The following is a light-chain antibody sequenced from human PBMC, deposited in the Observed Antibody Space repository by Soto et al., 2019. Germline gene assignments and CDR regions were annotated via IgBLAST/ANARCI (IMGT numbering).Light chain of an antibody. V-gene: IGLV2-14*01. CDR2: DIN. J-gene: IGLJ1*01. CDR3: VSYTTSASYV. CDR1: SSDVGNYIF. Sequence: ALAQPASVSGSPGQSITISCTGTSSDVGNYIFVSWYRQHPGKAPKLMIYDINNRPSGVSNRFSGSKSGNTASLTISGLQAEDEADYYCVSYTTSASYVFGTGTKVTVL.